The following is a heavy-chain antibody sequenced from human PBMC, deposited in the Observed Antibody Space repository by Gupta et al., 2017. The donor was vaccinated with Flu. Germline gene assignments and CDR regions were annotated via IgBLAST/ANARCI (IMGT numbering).Heavy chain of an antibody. Sequence: QVHLVQSGDEVRKPGSSVNLSCQTSGDTFTNSPITWVRQAPGQGLEWMATVIPGNNSPRYAQKFQGRITISADTSTNSGFMELSSRRYEDTAVYYYARDHLVLGVAVTGTQFESWGQGTLVTVSS. CDR3: ARDHLVLGVAVTGTQFES. V-gene: IGHV1-69*06. CDR1: GDTFTNSP. D-gene: IGHD3-16*01. J-gene: IGHJ4*02. CDR2: VIPGNNSP.